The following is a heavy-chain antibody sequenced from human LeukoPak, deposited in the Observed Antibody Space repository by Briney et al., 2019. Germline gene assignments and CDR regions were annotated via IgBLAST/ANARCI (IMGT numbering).Heavy chain of an antibody. CDR1: GGSISLSYYY. V-gene: IGHV4-39*07. D-gene: IGHD4-11*01. CDR3: ARGQRLEDYYYYYYMDV. Sequence: SETLSLTCSVSGGSISLSYYYWGWIRQPPGKALEWIGSVYYSGTTSYNPSLKSRVTISVDKSKNQFSLKLSSVTAADTAVYYCARGQRLEDYYYYYYMDVWGKGTTVTVSS. J-gene: IGHJ6*03. CDR2: VYYSGTT.